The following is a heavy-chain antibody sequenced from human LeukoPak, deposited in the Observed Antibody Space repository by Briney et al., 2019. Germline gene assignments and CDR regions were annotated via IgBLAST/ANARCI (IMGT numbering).Heavy chain of an antibody. CDR1: GFTFSSHG. V-gene: IGHV3-21*01. CDR3: ARDKRLWVYNPSYYFDY. D-gene: IGHD6-13*01. Sequence: GGSLRLSCAASGFTFSSHGMNWVRQAPGKGLEWVSSISSSSSYIYYADSVKGRFTISRDNAKNSLYLQMNSLRAEDTAVYYCARDKRLWVYNPSYYFDYWGQGTLVTVSS. J-gene: IGHJ4*02. CDR2: ISSSSSYI.